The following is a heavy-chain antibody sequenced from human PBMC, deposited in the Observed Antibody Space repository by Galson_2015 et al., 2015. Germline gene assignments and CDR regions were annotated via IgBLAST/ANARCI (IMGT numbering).Heavy chain of an antibody. CDR2: IYPGDSDT. V-gene: IGHV5-51*01. CDR1: GYSFTSYW. CDR3: ARQSSGYSSGWHEGGAFDY. J-gene: IGHJ4*02. D-gene: IGHD6-19*01. Sequence: QSGAEVKKPGESLKISCKGSGYSFTSYWIGWVRQMPGKGLEWMGIIYPGDSDTRYSPSFQGQVTISADKSISTAYLQWSSLKASDTAMYYCARQSSGYSSGWHEGGAFDYWGQGTLVTVSS.